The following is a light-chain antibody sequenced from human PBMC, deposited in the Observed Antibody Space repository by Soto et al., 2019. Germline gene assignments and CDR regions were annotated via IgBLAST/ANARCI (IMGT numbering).Light chain of an antibody. CDR3: QSYDSSLSGSVV. Sequence: QSVLTQPPSVSGAPGQRVTMSCTGSSSNIGAGYDVHWYQQLPGTAPKLLIFGNINRPSGVPDRFSASKSGTSASLAITGLQAEDEAEYYCQSYDSSLSGSVVFGGGTKLTVL. V-gene: IGLV1-40*01. CDR2: GNI. CDR1: SSNIGAGYD. J-gene: IGLJ2*01.